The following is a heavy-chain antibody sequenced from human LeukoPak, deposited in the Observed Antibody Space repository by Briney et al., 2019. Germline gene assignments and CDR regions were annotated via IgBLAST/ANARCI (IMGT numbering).Heavy chain of an antibody. CDR3: ARSIGSGSYLLFDY. J-gene: IGHJ4*02. CDR1: GGSISSYY. V-gene: IGHV4-59*08. D-gene: IGHD1-26*01. Sequence: SETLSLTCTVSGGSISSYYWSWIRQPPGKGLEWIGYIYYSGSTNYNPSLKSRVTISVDTSKNQFSPKLSSVTAADTAVYYCARSIGSGSYLLFDYWGQGTLVTVSS. CDR2: IYYSGST.